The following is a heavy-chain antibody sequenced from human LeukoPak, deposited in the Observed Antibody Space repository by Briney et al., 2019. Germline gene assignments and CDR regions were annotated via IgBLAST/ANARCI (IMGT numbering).Heavy chain of an antibody. D-gene: IGHD1-1*01. Sequence: GGSLRLSCAISGFDVNDNHMYWVRQGPGKGLEWVAIIYADGKTYYADSVRGRFTISRDNSKNSLFVQMNSLRAEDTAVYFCAKSRSGSANWALQIFDNWGQGTLVTVSS. CDR3: AKSRSGSANWALQIFDN. J-gene: IGHJ4*02. CDR1: GFDVNDNH. CDR2: IYADGKT. V-gene: IGHV3-53*01.